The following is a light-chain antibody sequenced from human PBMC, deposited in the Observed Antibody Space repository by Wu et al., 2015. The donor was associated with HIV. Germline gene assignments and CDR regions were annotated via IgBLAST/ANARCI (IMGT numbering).Light chain of an antibody. CDR2: ATS. CDR1: QSISTF. CDR3: QQSYTVPVT. Sequence: IQMTQSPSSLSASVGDRVTITCRTSQSISTFLNWYQQKPGKAPKLLIYATSTLQSGVPSRFSGSGFGTDFTLTISSLQREDFATYYCQQSYTVPVTFGGGPRWRSN. V-gene: IGKV1-39*01. J-gene: IGKJ4*01.